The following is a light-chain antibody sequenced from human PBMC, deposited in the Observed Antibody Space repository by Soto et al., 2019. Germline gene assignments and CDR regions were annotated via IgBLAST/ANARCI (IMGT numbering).Light chain of an antibody. J-gene: IGKJ4*01. CDR2: AAS. Sequence: DIQMTQSPSSLSTSVGDRVTITCRASQGISTFLNWYQQKPGKAPRLLIYAASRLQSGVPARFSGSGAETDFTPTITSLQPEDFGIYYCQQSYATVRTFGGGTKVDIK. CDR3: QQSYATVRT. V-gene: IGKV1-39*01. CDR1: QGISTF.